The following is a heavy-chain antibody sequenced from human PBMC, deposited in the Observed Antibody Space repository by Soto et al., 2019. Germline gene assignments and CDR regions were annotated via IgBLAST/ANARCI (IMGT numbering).Heavy chain of an antibody. Sequence: QELLVESGGGVVQPGRSLRLSCAASGFSFSSYAMHWVRQAPGKGLEWVALIWHDGSTTSYADSVKGRFTISRDNSKNTHYLQMNNLRAEDTAVYYCARDVETTKANYYYYGMDVWGRGTPVTVSS. CDR2: IWHDGSTT. J-gene: IGHJ6*02. CDR1: GFSFSSYA. CDR3: ARDVETTKANYYYYGMDV. V-gene: IGHV3-33*01. D-gene: IGHD5-18*01.